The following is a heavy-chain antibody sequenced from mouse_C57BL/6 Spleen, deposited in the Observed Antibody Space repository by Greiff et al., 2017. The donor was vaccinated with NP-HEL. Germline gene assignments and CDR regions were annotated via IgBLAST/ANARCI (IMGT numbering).Heavy chain of an antibody. CDR3: ARVSFDY. CDR2: INPSSGYT. D-gene: IGHD6-2*01. CDR1: GYTFTSYW. Sequence: LQESGAELAKPGASVKLSCKASGYTFTSYWMHWVKQRPGQGLEWIGYINPSSGYTKYNQKFKDKATLTADKSSRTAYMQLSSLTYEDSAVYYCARVSFDYWGQGTTLTVSA. J-gene: IGHJ2*01. V-gene: IGHV1-7*01.